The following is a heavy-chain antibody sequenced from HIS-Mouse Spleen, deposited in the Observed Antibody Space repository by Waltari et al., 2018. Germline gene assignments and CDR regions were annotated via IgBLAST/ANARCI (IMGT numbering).Heavy chain of an antibody. CDR3: ARFNTFQNTVDAFDI. J-gene: IGHJ3*02. D-gene: IGHD4-17*01. V-gene: IGHV3-66*01. CDR2: IYSGGST. Sequence: EVQLVESGGGLVQPGGSLRLSCAASGFTVRSNYMSWVRQAPGKGLEWVSVIYSGGSTYYADSVKGRFTISRDNSKNTLYLQMNSLRAEDTAVYYCARFNTFQNTVDAFDIWGQGTMVTVSS. CDR1: GFTVRSNY.